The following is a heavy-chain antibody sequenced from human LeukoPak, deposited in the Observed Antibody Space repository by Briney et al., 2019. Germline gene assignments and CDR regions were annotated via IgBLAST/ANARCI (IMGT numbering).Heavy chain of an antibody. D-gene: IGHD5-24*01. V-gene: IGHV3-43*02. CDR1: GFMFDDYA. CDR2: ISGDAVSS. CDR3: VREQFSHTSNYFDN. J-gene: IGHJ4*02. Sequence: GGSLRLSCAASGFMFDDYAMHWVRQVPGRDLEWVSLISGDAVSSFYTDSVKGRFTISRDNNNSSLSLQMRRLTTEDTAFYYCVREQFSHTSNYFDNWGQGILVTVSS.